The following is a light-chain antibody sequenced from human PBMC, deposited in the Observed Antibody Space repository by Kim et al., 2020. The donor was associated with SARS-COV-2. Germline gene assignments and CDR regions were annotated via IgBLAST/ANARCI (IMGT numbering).Light chain of an antibody. V-gene: IGKV3-11*01. CDR3: QQRSNWPIT. CDR1: HSLVNY. Sequence: LAPGKRATPSGRDTHSLVNYLAWYQQKPGQAPRLLIYDASNRATGIPARFSGGGSGTDFTLTISSVEPEDFALYYCQQRSNWPITFGLGTRLEIK. CDR2: DAS. J-gene: IGKJ5*01.